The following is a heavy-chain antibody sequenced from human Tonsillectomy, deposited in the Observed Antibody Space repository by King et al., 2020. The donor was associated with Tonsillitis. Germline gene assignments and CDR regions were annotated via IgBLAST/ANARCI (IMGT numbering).Heavy chain of an antibody. J-gene: IGHJ4*02. D-gene: IGHD3-22*01. CDR1: GYSFTSYW. CDR2: IYPGDSDT. Sequence: QLVQSGAEVKKPGESLKISCKGSGYSFTSYWIGWVRQMPGKGLEWMGIIYPGDSDTRYSPSFQGQVTISVDKSISTAYLQWSSLKASDTAMYYCARHGSYYYDSSGYYFVLPYPIDYWGQGTLVTVSS. CDR3: ARHGSYYYDSSGYYFVLPYPIDY. V-gene: IGHV5-51*01.